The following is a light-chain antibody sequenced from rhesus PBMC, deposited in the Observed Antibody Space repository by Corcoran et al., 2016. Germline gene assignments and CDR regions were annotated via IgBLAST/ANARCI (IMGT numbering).Light chain of an antibody. V-gene: IGKV1-41*01. CDR1: QSISNY. J-gene: IGKJ1*01. CDR2: SAS. CDR3: QQYKNYPWT. Sequence: DIQMTQSPSSLSASVGDRVTITCRASQSISNYLNWYQQEPEKAPKLLIYSASSFQSGVPSRFSGSGSGVECTLTNSSLQPEDFATYYCQQYKNYPWTFGYGTKVEV.